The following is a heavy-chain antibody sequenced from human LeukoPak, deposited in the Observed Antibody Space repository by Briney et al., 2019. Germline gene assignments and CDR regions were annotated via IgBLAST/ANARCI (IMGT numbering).Heavy chain of an antibody. J-gene: IGHJ4*02. CDR1: GYTFRNHG. Sequence: ASVTVSCTASGYTFRNHGITWVRQAPGQGLEWMGWISAYNGDTHYAQNLQGRVTMTTDTSTSTAFMELRSLRSDDTAVYYCARDPTNTSGYYAYFDYWGQGTLVTVSS. V-gene: IGHV1-18*01. D-gene: IGHD5-12*01. CDR2: ISAYNGDT. CDR3: ARDPTNTSGYYAYFDY.